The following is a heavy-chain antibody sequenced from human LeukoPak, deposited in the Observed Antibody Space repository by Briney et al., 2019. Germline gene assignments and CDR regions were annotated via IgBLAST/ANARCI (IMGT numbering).Heavy chain of an antibody. Sequence: SETLSLTCAVYGVSFSGYYWSWIRQPPGKGLEWIGEINHSGSTNYNPSLKSRVTISVDTSKNQFSLKLSSVTAADTAVYYYAISSTVTSFDYWGQGTLVTVSS. CDR3: AISSTVTSFDY. CDR1: GVSFSGYY. J-gene: IGHJ4*02. CDR2: INHSGST. V-gene: IGHV4-34*01. D-gene: IGHD1-14*01.